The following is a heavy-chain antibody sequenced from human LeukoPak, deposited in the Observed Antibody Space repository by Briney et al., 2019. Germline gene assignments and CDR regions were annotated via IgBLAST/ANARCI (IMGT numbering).Heavy chain of an antibody. J-gene: IGHJ3*02. CDR3: ARSGRGGAFDI. CDR2: IYSDGSRT. D-gene: IGHD1-26*01. V-gene: IGHV3-74*01. CDR1: GFTLSSNW. Sequence: GGSLRLSCAGSGFTLSSNWMHWVRHGPGKGLVWVSRIYSDGSRTNYADSVKGRFTISGDYDKNTLYLKMNSLRAEHAAVYYGARSGRGGAFDICGQGTMVTVSS.